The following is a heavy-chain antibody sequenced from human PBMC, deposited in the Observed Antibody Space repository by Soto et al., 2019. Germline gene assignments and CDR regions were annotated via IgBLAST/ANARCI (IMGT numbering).Heavy chain of an antibody. CDR2: IIPIFGTA. Sequence: ASVKVSCKASGYTFTSYGISWVRQAPGQGLERMGGIIPIFGTANYAQKFQGRVTITADESTSTAYMELSSLRSEDTAVYYCASEAKYSSGPSTFDYWGQGTLVTVSS. V-gene: IGHV1-69*13. J-gene: IGHJ4*02. CDR3: ASEAKYSSGPSTFDY. CDR1: GYTFTSYG. D-gene: IGHD6-19*01.